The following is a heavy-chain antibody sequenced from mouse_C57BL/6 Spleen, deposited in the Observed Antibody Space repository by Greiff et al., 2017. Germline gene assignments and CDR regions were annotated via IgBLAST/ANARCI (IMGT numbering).Heavy chain of an antibody. J-gene: IGHJ1*03. V-gene: IGHV5-6*01. CDR3: ARQNYYGSSHWYCNV. CDR1: GFTFSSYG. CDR2: ISSGGSYT. D-gene: IGHD1-1*01. Sequence: EVQLMESGGDLVKPGGSLKLSCAASGFTFSSYGMSWVRQTPDKRLEWVATISSGGSYTYYPDSVKGRFTISRDNAKNTLYLQMSSLKSEDTAMYYCARQNYYGSSHWYCNVWGTGTTVTVSS.